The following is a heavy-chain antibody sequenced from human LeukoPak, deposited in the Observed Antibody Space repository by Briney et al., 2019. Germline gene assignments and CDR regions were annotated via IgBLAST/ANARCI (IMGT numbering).Heavy chain of an antibody. D-gene: IGHD3-10*01. V-gene: IGHV3-74*01. CDR3: ARVGLSYYYGSGSTFDY. CDR2: INSDGSST. Sequence: GGSLRLSCAASGFTFSSYWMHWVRQAPGKGLVWVSRINSDGSSTSYADSVKGRFTISRDNAKNTLYLQMNSLRAEDTAVYYCARVGLSYYYGSGSTFDYWGQGTLVTVSS. J-gene: IGHJ4*02. CDR1: GFTFSSYW.